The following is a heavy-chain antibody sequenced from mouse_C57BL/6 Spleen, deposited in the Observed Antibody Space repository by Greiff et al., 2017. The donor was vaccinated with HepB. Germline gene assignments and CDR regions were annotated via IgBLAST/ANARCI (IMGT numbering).Heavy chain of an antibody. V-gene: IGHV1-82*01. D-gene: IGHD1-1*01. J-gene: IGHJ1*03. Sequence: QVQLQQSGPELVKPGASVKISCKASGYAFSSSWMNWVKQRPGKGLEWIGRIYPGDGDTNYKGKFKGKATLTADKSSSTAYMQLSSLTSEDSAVYFCAREVFITTVVDFDVWGTGTTVTVSS. CDR2: IYPGDGDT. CDR3: AREVFITTVVDFDV. CDR1: GYAFSSSW.